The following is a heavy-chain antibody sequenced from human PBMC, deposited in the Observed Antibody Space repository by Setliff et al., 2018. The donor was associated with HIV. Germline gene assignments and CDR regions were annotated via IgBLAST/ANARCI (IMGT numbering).Heavy chain of an antibody. CDR1: GGFFSGYY. CDR2: INHSGST. Sequence: SETLSLTCAVYGGFFSGYYWSWIRQPPGKGLEWIGEINHSGSTNYNPSLKSRVTISVDTSKNQFSLKLSSVTAADTAVYYCARVEAKVRGATYGMDVWGQGTTVTVSS. V-gene: IGHV4-34*01. D-gene: IGHD3-10*01. J-gene: IGHJ6*02. CDR3: ARVEAKVRGATYGMDV.